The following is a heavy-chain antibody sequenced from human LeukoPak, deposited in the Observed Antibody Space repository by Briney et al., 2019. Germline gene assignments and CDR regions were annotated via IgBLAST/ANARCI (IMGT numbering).Heavy chain of an antibody. CDR1: GFTFSSYW. CDR2: IKQDGSEK. D-gene: IGHD3-22*01. Sequence: GSLRLSCAASGFTFSSYWMSWVRQAPGKGLEWVANIKQDGSEKYYVDSVKGRFTISRDNAKNSLYLQMNSLRAEDTAVYYCASSRDYYDSSGYYSPHGMDVWGQGTTVTVSS. CDR3: ASSRDYYDSSGYYSPHGMDV. V-gene: IGHV3-7*03. J-gene: IGHJ6*02.